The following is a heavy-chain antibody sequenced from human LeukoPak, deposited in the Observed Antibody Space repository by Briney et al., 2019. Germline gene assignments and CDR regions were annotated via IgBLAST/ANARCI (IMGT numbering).Heavy chain of an antibody. J-gene: IGHJ3*02. CDR1: GGSISGYY. V-gene: IGHV4-59*01. CDR2: IYYSGST. Sequence: KPSETLSLTCTVSGGSISGYYWSWIRQAPGKGLDWIGYIYYSGSTNYNPSLKSGVSISVDTSKNKLSLKLSSVTAADTAMYYCARGSAFDIWGQGTMVTVSS. CDR3: ARGSAFDI.